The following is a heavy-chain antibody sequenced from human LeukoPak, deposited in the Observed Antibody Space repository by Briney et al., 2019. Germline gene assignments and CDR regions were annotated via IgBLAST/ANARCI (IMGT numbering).Heavy chain of an antibody. J-gene: IGHJ4*02. CDR2: ISYDGRNK. V-gene: IGHV3-30*18. CDR1: GFTFTNFA. D-gene: IGHD2-2*01. Sequence: PGGSLRLSCAASGFTFTNFAMHWVRQAPGKGLVWVAVISYDGRNKHYPDSVKGRFTISRDISTDTLWLQMDSLRTEDTAVYYCAKGPLRGTAAAIDYWGQGTLVTVSS. CDR3: AKGPLRGTAAAIDY.